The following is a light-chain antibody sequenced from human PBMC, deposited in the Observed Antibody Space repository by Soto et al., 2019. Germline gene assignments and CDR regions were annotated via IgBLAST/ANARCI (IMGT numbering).Light chain of an antibody. Sequence: AIRMTQSPSSFSASIGDRVTITCRASQGISSYLAWYQQKPGKAPKLLIYAAYTLQSGVPSRFSGSGSGTDVTLTLSLLQSEEFATYYCQQYYSYPQTFGQGTKLEMK. J-gene: IGKJ2*01. V-gene: IGKV1-8*01. CDR2: AAY. CDR3: QQYYSYPQT. CDR1: QGISSY.